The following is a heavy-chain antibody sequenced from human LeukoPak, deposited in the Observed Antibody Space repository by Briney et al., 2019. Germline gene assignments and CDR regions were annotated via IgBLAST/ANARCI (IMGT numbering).Heavy chain of an antibody. CDR1: GYTFTSYG. CDR2: INPSGGST. J-gene: IGHJ6*03. Sequence: GASVKVSCKASGYTFTSYGISWVRQAPAQGLEWMGIINPSGGSTSYAQKFQGRVTMTRDTSTSTLDMGPSSLRSEDRAGYSCARENYYYYMDVWGKGTTVTVSS. CDR3: ARENYYYYMDV. V-gene: IGHV1-46*03.